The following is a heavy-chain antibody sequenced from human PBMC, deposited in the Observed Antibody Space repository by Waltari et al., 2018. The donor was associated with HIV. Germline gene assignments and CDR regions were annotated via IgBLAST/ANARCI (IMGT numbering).Heavy chain of an antibody. CDR2: INTKSGAT. CDR3: VRDRGYYGNGDK. J-gene: IGHJ4*02. Sequence: QVHLVQSGAEVKRPGASVQVSCKASGYTFTDNYIFWVRQAPGPGLEWMRWINTKSGATMDAANCQCRVTMTRDTSITTAYMELSGLTSDDTAVYYGVRDRGYYGNGDKWRQGTLVTVSS. D-gene: IGHD3-3*01. CDR1: GYTFTDNY. V-gene: IGHV1-2*02.